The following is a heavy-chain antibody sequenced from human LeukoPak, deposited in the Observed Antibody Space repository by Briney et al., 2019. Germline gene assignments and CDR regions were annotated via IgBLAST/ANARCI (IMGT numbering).Heavy chain of an antibody. CDR2: ISSSDSTI. CDR3: AREMDYYDSRPIDY. J-gene: IGHJ4*02. CDR1: GFTFSAYE. V-gene: IGHV3-48*03. D-gene: IGHD3-22*01. Sequence: GGSLRLSCAASGFTFSAYEMNWVRQAPGKGLEWVSYISSSDSTIYYADSVKGRFTISRGNAKNSLYLQMNSLRAEDTAVYYCAREMDYYDSRPIDYWGQGTLVTVSS.